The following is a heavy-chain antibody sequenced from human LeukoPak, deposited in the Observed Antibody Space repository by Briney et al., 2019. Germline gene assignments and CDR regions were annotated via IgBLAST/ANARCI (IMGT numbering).Heavy chain of an antibody. CDR2: VYFSGST. Sequence: SETLSLTCNVSGGSIDTSSYYWGWIRQPPGKNLEWIGSVYFSGSTYYNPSLKSRATISIDTSKNHFSLELSSVTAADTAVYYCAGEGVVGATTFDYWGQGTLVTVSS. D-gene: IGHD1-26*01. CDR1: GGSIDTSSYY. J-gene: IGHJ4*02. CDR3: AGEGVVGATTFDY. V-gene: IGHV4-39*07.